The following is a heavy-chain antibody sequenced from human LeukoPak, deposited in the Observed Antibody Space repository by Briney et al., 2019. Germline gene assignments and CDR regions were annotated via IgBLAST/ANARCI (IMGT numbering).Heavy chain of an antibody. CDR1: GFTFSNAW. CDR3: QAEDGIRYFDWRGISY. V-gene: IGHV3-15*01. J-gene: IGHJ4*02. Sequence: PGGSLRLSCAASGFTFSNAWMSWVLQAPGKGLEWVGRIKSKTDGGTTDYAAPVKGRFTISRDDSKNTLYLQMNSLKTEDTAVYFFQAEDGIRYFDWRGISYWGQGTLVTVSS. D-gene: IGHD3-9*01. CDR2: IKSKTDGGTT.